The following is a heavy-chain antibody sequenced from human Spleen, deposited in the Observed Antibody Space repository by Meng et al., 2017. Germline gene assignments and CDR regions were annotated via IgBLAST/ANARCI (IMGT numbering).Heavy chain of an antibody. J-gene: IGHJ4*02. CDR1: GDSFNGNEYH. Sequence: SETLSLTCTVSGDSFNGNEYHWGWIRQPPGKGLEWIATFYYTGSTYYNPSLKSRVTVSVDTSKNQFSLRVNSVTAADTAVYYCARGPTTMAHDFDYWGQGNLVNVAS. D-gene: IGHD4-11*01. CDR2: FYYTGST. CDR3: ARGPTTMAHDFDY. V-gene: IGHV4-39*07.